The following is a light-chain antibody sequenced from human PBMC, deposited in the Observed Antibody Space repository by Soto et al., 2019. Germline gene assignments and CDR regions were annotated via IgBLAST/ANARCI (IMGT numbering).Light chain of an antibody. V-gene: IGLV2-14*03. Sequence: QSALTQPASVSGSPGQSITISCAGAISDVGGYNYVSWYQQHPGKAPKLIIYDVSERPSGVSNRFSASKSGNTASLTISGLQAEDEADYYCSSFTTSISTYVVFGGGTKVTVL. J-gene: IGLJ2*01. CDR2: DVS. CDR3: SSFTTSISTYVV. CDR1: ISDVGGYNY.